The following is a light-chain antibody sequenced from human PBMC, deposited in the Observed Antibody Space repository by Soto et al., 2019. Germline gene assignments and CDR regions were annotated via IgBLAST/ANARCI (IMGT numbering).Light chain of an antibody. CDR3: QQSYSTPWT. V-gene: IGKV1-39*01. Sequence: DIQMTQSPSSLSASVGDRVTITCQASQDISSYLNWYQQKPGKAPKLLIYAASSLQSGVPSRFSGSGSGTDFTLTISSLQPEDFATYYCQQSYSTPWTFGQGTKV. J-gene: IGKJ1*01. CDR2: AAS. CDR1: QDISSY.